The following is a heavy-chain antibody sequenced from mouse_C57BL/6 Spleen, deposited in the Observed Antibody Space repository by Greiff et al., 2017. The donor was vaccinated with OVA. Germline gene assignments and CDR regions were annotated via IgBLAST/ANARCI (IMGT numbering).Heavy chain of an antibody. CDR1: GYTFTSYW. CDR3: ARLGLDDYDGYFEV. CDR2: FHPNSGST. Sequence: QVQLQQPGAELVKPGASVKLSCKASGYTFTSYWMHWVKQRPGQGLEWIGMFHPNSGSTIYNEKFKSKATLTVDKSSRTAYMQRSNLTSEDSAVYYCARLGLDDYDGYFEVWGTGTTVTVSS. J-gene: IGHJ1*03. D-gene: IGHD2-4*01. V-gene: IGHV1-64*01.